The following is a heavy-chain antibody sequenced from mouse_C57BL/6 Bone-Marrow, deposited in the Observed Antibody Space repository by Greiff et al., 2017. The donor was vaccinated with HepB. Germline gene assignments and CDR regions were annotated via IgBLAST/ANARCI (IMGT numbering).Heavy chain of an antibody. D-gene: IGHD2-5*01. V-gene: IGHV1-15*01. Sequence: VQVVESGAELVRPGASVTLSCKASGYTFTDYEMHWVKQTPVHGLEWIGAIDPETGGTAYNQKFKGKAILTADKSSSTAYMELRSLTSEDSAVYYCTRGVYSNYGDYWGQGTTLTVSS. J-gene: IGHJ2*01. CDR2: IDPETGGT. CDR1: GYTFTDYE. CDR3: TRGVYSNYGDY.